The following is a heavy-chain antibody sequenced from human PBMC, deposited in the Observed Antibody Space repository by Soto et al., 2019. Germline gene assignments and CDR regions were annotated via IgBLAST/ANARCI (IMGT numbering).Heavy chain of an antibody. V-gene: IGHV1-2*06. Sequence: QVQLVQSGTEVRKPGASVKVSCKASGYIFTDFYIHWVRQAPGQGLEWVGRINPDTGDTLFAQRFQGRGTMTRDTSISTVSMEVTKLRPDDTAVYYCARDRTSGINRESDCWGQGTQITVSS. CDR1: GYIFTDFY. CDR2: INPDTGDT. CDR3: ARDRTSGINRESDC. D-gene: IGHD1-1*01. J-gene: IGHJ1*01.